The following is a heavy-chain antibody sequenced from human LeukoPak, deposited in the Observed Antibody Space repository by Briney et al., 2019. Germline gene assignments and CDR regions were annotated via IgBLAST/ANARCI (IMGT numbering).Heavy chain of an antibody. V-gene: IGHV3-23*01. CDR2: ISGSGGST. D-gene: IGHD1-26*01. J-gene: IGHJ4*02. CDR1: GFTFSSYA. Sequence: PGGSLRLSCAASGFTFSSYAMSWIRQAPGKGLEWVSAISGSGGSTYYADSVKGRFAISRDNSKNTLYLQMNSLRAEDTAVYYCAKDLSGSYLDIDYWGQGTLVTVSS. CDR3: AKDLSGSYLDIDY.